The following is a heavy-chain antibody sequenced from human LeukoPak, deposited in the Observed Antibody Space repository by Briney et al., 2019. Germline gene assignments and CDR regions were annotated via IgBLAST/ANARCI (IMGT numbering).Heavy chain of an antibody. V-gene: IGHV3-30*18. CDR3: AKDHGGIAI. J-gene: IGHJ3*02. Sequence: GGSLRLSCAASGFTFSSYGMHWVRQAPGKGLEWVAVVSYDGSNKYYADSVKGRFTISRDNSKNTLYLQMNSLRAEDTAVYYCAKDHGGIAIWGQGTMVTVSS. CDR1: GFTFSSYG. CDR2: VSYDGSNK. D-gene: IGHD6-13*01.